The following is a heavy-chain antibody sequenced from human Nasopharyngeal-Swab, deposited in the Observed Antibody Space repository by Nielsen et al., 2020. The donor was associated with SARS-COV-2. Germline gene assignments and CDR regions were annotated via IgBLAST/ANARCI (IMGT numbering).Heavy chain of an antibody. CDR1: GYTFTSYG. D-gene: IGHD5-18*01. V-gene: IGHV1-18*01. Sequence: ASVKVSCKASGYTFTSYGISWVRQAPGQGLEWMGWISAYNGNTNYAQKLQGRVTMTTDTSTSTAYMELRSLRSDDTAVYYCARDPPLLESGYSCGFPRFDYWGQGTLVTVSS. CDR3: ARDPPLLESGYSCGFPRFDY. J-gene: IGHJ4*02. CDR2: ISAYNGNT.